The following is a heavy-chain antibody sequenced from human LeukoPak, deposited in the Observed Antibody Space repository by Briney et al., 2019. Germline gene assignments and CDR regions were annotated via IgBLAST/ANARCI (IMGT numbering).Heavy chain of an antibody. CDR1: GGSFSGYY. D-gene: IGHD3-22*01. J-gene: IGHJ3*02. CDR3: AKGTILTMIVVNHAFDI. V-gene: IGHV4-34*01. Sequence: SETLSLTCAVCGGSFSGYYWSWIRQPPGKGLEWIGEINHSGSTNYNPSLKSRVTISVDTSKNQFSLKLRSVNAANTAVYYCAKGTILTMIVVNHAFDIWGQGTKVNVSS. CDR2: INHSGST.